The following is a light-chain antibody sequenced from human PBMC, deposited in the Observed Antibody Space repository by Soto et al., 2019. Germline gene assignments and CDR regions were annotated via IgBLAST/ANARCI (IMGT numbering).Light chain of an antibody. CDR1: QGISSY. V-gene: IGKV1-8*01. CDR2: AAS. Sequence: AIRMTQSPSSFSASTGDRVTITCRASQGISSYLAWYQQKPGKAPKLLIYAASTLQSGVPSRFSGSGSATDFTLTISCLQSEDFATYYCQQYYSYPLLTFGPGTKVDIK. J-gene: IGKJ3*01. CDR3: QQYYSYPLLT.